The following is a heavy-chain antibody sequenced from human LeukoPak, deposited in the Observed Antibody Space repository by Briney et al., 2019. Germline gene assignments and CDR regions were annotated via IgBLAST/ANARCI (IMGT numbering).Heavy chain of an antibody. D-gene: IGHD6-19*01. J-gene: IGHJ4*02. V-gene: IGHV3-7*01. CDR1: GFTFTSYW. CDR2: IKQDGNER. CDR3: AGSGWQVYFDY. Sequence: PGGSLRLSCAASGFTFTSYWMSWVRQAPGKGLEWVANIKQDGNERYYVDSVKGRFTIPRDNAKNSLYLQMNSLRADDTGVYYCAGSGWQVYFDYWGQGTLVTVSS.